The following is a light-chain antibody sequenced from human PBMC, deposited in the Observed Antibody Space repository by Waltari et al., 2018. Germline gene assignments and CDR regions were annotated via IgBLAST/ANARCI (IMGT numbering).Light chain of an antibody. J-gene: IGLJ2*01. CDR2: DDS. CDR1: NGGSKR. V-gene: IGLV3-21*03. Sequence: SYVLTQPPSASVAPGKPARITWGGKNGGSKRVQGYQQKPGQAPLLVVYDDSARPSGIPDRFSASNSGNTATLTISRVENGDEADYYCQVWDTSSDRVVFGGGTKLTVL. CDR3: QVWDTSSDRVV.